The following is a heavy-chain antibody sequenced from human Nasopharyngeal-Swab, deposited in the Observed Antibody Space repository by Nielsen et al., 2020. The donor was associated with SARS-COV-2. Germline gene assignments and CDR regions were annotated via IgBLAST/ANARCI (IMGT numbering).Heavy chain of an antibody. Sequence: SETLSLTCTVSGYSISSGYYWGWIRQPPGKGLEWIGSIYHSGSTYYNPSLKSRVTISVDTSKNQLSLKLSSVTAADTAVYYCASSWGGLRQFDYWGQGTLVTVSS. CDR3: ASSWGGLRQFDY. D-gene: IGHD3-10*01. CDR1: GYSISSGYY. CDR2: IYHSGST. J-gene: IGHJ4*02. V-gene: IGHV4-38-2*02.